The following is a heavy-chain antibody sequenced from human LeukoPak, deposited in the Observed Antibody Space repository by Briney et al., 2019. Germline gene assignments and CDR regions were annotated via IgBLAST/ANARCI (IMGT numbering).Heavy chain of an antibody. V-gene: IGHV4-39*01. J-gene: IGHJ6*03. Sequence: SETLSLTCTVSGGSISSSSYYWGWIRQPPGKGLEWIGTIYYSGSTYDNPSLKSRVTISVDTSKNQFSLKLSSVTAADTAVYYCASTYYYYYYMDVWGKGTTVTFSS. CDR2: IYYSGST. CDR1: GGSISSSSYY. CDR3: ASTYYYYYYMDV.